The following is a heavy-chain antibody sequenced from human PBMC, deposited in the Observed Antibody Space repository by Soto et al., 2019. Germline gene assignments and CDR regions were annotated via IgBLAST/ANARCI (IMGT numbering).Heavy chain of an antibody. Sequence: SVKVSCKTSGGTFSSYAISWVRQAPGQGLEWMGGIIPIFGTANYAQKFQGRVTITADESTSTAYMELSSLRSEDTAVYYCALARQYYDSLTGYYDYWGQASLVTVSS. J-gene: IGHJ4*02. CDR1: GGTFSSYA. D-gene: IGHD3-9*01. CDR3: ALARQYYDSLTGYYDY. CDR2: IIPIFGTA. V-gene: IGHV1-69*13.